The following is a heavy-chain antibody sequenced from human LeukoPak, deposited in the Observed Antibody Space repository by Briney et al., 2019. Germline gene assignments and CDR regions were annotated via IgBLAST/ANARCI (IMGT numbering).Heavy chain of an antibody. D-gene: IGHD5-18*01. Sequence: ASVKVSCKASGYTFTSYGISWVRQAPGQGLEWMGWISAYNGNTNYAQKLQGRVTMTTDTSTSTAYMELRSLRSDDTAVYYCARVSDTAMVKTFDYWGQGTLVTVSS. CDR2: ISAYNGNT. J-gene: IGHJ4*02. CDR3: ARVSDTAMVKTFDY. CDR1: GYTFTSYG. V-gene: IGHV1-18*01.